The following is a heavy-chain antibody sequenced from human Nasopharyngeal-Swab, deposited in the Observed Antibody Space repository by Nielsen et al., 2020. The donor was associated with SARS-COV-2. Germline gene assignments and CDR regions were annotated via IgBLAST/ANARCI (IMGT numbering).Heavy chain of an antibody. CDR3: ARIRTGAYFDY. V-gene: IGHV3-23*01. D-gene: IGHD1-14*01. CDR2: ISGSDGSA. Sequence: GGSLTLSCAASGVTFSSYAMSWVRQAPGKGLEWVSTISGSDGSAYYADSVKGRFTISRDNSRHTLCLQMNSLRAEDTAVYYCARIRTGAYFDYWGQGTLVTVSS. J-gene: IGHJ4*02. CDR1: GVTFSSYA.